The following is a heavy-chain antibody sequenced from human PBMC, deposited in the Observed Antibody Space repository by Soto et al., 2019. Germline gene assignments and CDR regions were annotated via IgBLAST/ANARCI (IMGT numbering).Heavy chain of an antibody. J-gene: IGHJ4*02. CDR2: IIPIFGTA. CDR1: GGTFSSNA. D-gene: IGHD6-13*01. Sequence: SVKVSCKASGGTFSSNAISWVRQAPGQGLEWMGGIIPIFGTANYAQKFQGRVTITADKSTSTAYMELSSLRSEDTAVYYCARGIGTAAGTHKWGQGTLVTVSS. V-gene: IGHV1-69*06. CDR3: ARGIGTAAGTHK.